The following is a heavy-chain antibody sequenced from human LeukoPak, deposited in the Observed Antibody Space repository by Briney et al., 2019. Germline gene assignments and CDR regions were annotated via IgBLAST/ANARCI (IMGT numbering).Heavy chain of an antibody. Sequence: RASVKVSCKASGYTFTSYGITWVRQAPGQGLEWMGWISAYNGNSNYAQKFQGRVTMTTGTSTSTAYMELRSLRSDDTAVYYCARMEYSSGWTDYNYYGMDVWGQGTTVTVSS. CDR1: GYTFTSYG. J-gene: IGHJ6*02. V-gene: IGHV1-18*01. CDR3: ARMEYSSGWTDYNYYGMDV. D-gene: IGHD6-19*01. CDR2: ISAYNGNS.